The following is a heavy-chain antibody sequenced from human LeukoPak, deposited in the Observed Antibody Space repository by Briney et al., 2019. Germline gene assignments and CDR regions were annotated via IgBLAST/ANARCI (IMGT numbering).Heavy chain of an antibody. D-gene: IGHD4-11*01. J-gene: IGHJ4*02. CDR1: GGSISSSSYY. V-gene: IGHV4-39*01. CDR3: ASQFRTVTTLDPLDY. Sequence: PSETLSLTCTVSGGSISSSSYYWGWIRQPPGKGLEWIGSIYYSGSTYYNPSLKSRVTISVDTSKNQFSLKLSSVTAADTAVYYCASQFRTVTTLDPLDYWGQGTLVTVSS. CDR2: IYYSGST.